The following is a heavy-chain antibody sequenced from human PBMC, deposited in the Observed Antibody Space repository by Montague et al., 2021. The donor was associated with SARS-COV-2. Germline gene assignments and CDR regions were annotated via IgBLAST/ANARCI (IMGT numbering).Heavy chain of an antibody. D-gene: IGHD3-3*01. CDR1: GGSIRSYY. J-gene: IGHJ4*02. CDR2: IYYTGET. Sequence: SETLSLTCSFSGGSIRSYYWSWIRLPPGKPLEWLGYIYYTGETTXNPSLKSRVTISLDTSRSQFSLRLTSVTAADTAVYFCARFWSGYVDKWSQGTLVTVSS. CDR3: ARFWSGYVDK. V-gene: IGHV4-59*01.